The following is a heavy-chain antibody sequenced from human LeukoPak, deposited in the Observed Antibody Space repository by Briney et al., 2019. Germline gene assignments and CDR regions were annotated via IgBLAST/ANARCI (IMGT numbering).Heavy chain of an antibody. CDR1: GGSISSGDYY. J-gene: IGHJ4*02. CDR3: AAMAWNWNDGGY. Sequence: SQTLSLTCTVSGGSISSGDYYWSWIRQPPGKGLEWIGYIYYSGSTYYNPSLKSRVTISVDTSKNQFSLKLSSVTAADTAVYYCAAMAWNWNDGGYWGQGTLVTVSS. V-gene: IGHV4-30-4*01. CDR2: IYYSGST. D-gene: IGHD1-1*01.